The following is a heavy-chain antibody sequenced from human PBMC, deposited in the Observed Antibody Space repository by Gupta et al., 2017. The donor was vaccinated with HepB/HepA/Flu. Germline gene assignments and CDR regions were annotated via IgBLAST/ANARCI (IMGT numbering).Heavy chain of an antibody. CDR3: VREREDAFDI. J-gene: IGHJ3*02. CDR2: IFYSGST. Sequence: QVQLQESGPGLVKPSQTLSLTCTVSGGSISGGDYYWNWIRQPPGKGLEWIGYIFYSGSTYYNPSLESRITISVDASKNQFYLKVNSVTAADRAVYYGVREREDAFDIWGRGTMVNVSS. CDR1: GGSISGGDYY. V-gene: IGHV4-30-4*01. D-gene: IGHD1-26*01.